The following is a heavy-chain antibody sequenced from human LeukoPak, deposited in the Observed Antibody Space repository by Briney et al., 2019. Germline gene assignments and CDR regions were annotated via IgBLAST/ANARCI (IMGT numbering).Heavy chain of an antibody. CDR2: IYYSGSN. CDR3: ASHISAQN. J-gene: IGHJ4*02. CDR1: GGSISSYY. V-gene: IGHV4-59*01. Sequence: SETLSLTCTVSGGSISSYYWSWIRQPPGKGLEWIGYIYYSGSNNYNTSLKSRVTISVDTSKNQFSLKLSSVTAADTAVYYCASHISAQNWGRGTLVTVSS. D-gene: IGHD1-14*01.